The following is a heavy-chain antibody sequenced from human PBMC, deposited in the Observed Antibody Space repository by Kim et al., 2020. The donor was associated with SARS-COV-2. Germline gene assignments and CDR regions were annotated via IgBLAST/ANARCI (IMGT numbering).Heavy chain of an antibody. Sequence: GGSLRLSCAASGFTFSSYGMHWVRQAPGKGLEWVAVISYDGSNKYYADSVKGRFTISRDNSKNTLYLQMNSLRAEDTAVYYCAKEGYYYDSSGYYYRGLYYCYMDVWGKGTTVTVSS. CDR2: ISYDGSNK. J-gene: IGHJ6*03. CDR1: GFTFSSYG. V-gene: IGHV3-30*18. CDR3: AKEGYYYDSSGYYYRGLYYCYMDV. D-gene: IGHD3-22*01.